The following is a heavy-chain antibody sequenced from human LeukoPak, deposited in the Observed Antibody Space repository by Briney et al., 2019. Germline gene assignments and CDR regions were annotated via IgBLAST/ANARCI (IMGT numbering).Heavy chain of an antibody. Sequence: GASVNISCKASGYTFSRYGISWLRQAPGQGLEWMAWISVYNGKIDYAQKFQGRVTMSTDTSTSTAYMELRSLRSDDPAVYYCATTRGYGVAAAGVGLFDPWGEGTLVTVSS. D-gene: IGHD2-2*01. CDR2: ISVYNGKI. V-gene: IGHV1-18*01. CDR1: GYTFSRYG. J-gene: IGHJ5*02. CDR3: ATTRGYGVAAAGVGLFDP.